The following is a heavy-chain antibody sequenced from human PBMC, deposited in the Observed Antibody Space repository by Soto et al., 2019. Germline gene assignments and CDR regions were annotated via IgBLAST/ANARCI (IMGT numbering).Heavy chain of an antibody. D-gene: IGHD3-10*01. CDR1: GGSVSSGYYY. CDR2: IYYSGST. Sequence: SETLSLTCTVSGGSVSSGYYYWSWIRQPPGKGLEWIGYIYYSGSTNYNPSLKSRVTISVDTSKNQFSLKLSSVTAADTAVYYCARVVQKDGGLLSNYYYGMDVWGQGTTVTVS. J-gene: IGHJ6*02. CDR3: ARVVQKDGGLLSNYYYGMDV. V-gene: IGHV4-61*01.